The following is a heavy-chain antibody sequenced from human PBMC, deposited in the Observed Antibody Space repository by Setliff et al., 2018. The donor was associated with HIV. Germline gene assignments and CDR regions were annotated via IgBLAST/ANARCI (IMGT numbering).Heavy chain of an antibody. Sequence: GASVKVSCKASGYIFTSYDINWVRQATGQGLEWMGWMNPNSGNTGYAQKLQGRVTMTLDTSISTAYMELSSLTSEDTAVYYCTRGRHSQTAGAIKFAFWGQGSLVTAPQ. J-gene: IGHJ5*01. CDR3: TRGRHSQTAGAIKFAF. V-gene: IGHV1-8*02. D-gene: IGHD3-10*01. CDR1: GYIFTSYD. CDR2: MNPNSGNT.